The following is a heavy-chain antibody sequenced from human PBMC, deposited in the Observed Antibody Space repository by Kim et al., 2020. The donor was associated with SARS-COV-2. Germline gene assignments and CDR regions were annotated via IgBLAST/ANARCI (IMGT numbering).Heavy chain of an antibody. D-gene: IGHD5-18*01. CDR1: GFIFGDYA. J-gene: IGHJ6*02. Sequence: GGSLRLSCTASGFIFGDYAMSWFRQAPGKGLEWVGFTRSKGYGGTREYAASVKGRFTISRDDSKSIAYLQMNSLKTEDTAVYYCTRDEEGYGADSAMVYYYGMDVWGQGTTVTVSS. CDR3: TRDEEGYGADSAMVYYYGMDV. CDR2: TRSKGYGGTR. V-gene: IGHV3-49*03.